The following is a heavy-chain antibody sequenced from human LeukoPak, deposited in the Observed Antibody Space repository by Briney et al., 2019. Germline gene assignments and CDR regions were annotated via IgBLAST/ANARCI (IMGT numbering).Heavy chain of an antibody. Sequence: GGSLRLSCAASGFSFNTHGMHWVRQAPGKGLEWVAAIWFDGSVKHYSDAVKGRFTISRDNSLDTLYLQMNSLRVEDTAMYHCAKDMAIQFLEPAFWGQGTLVNVSS. CDR2: IWFDGSVK. V-gene: IGHV3-33*06. CDR1: GFSFNTHG. CDR3: AKDMAIQFLEPAF. J-gene: IGHJ4*02. D-gene: IGHD3-3*01.